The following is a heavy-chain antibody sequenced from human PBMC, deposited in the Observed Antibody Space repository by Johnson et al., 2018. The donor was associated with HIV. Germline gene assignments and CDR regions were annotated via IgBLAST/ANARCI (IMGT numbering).Heavy chain of an antibody. V-gene: IGHV3-66*02. J-gene: IGHJ3*02. CDR2: IYSGGGT. CDR1: GFTVSSNY. D-gene: IGHD6-19*01. Sequence: VQLVESGGGLVQPGGSLRLSCAASGFTVSSNYMSWVRQAPGKGLEWVSVIYSGGGTYYADSVKGRFTISRDNSKNTLYLQMNSLRPEDTAVYYCARSGNRQWLVRGAFDIWGQGTMVTVSS. CDR3: ARSGNRQWLVRGAFDI.